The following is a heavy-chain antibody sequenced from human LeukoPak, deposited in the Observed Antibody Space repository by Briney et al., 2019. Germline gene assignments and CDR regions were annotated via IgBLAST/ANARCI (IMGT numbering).Heavy chain of an antibody. CDR1: GFTFNNFA. D-gene: IGHD4-17*01. CDR2: IRSKAYGGTT. CDR3: TRGDYGDYFDY. J-gene: IGHJ4*02. V-gene: IGHV3-49*04. Sequence: PGGSLRLSCAASGFTFNNFALTWVRQARVKGLEWVGFIRSKAYGGTTEYAASVKGRFTISRDDSKSIAYLQMNSLKTEDTAVYYCTRGDYGDYFDYWGQGTLVTVSS.